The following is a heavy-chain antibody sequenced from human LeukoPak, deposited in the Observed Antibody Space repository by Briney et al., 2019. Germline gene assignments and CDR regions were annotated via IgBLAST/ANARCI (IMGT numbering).Heavy chain of an antibody. D-gene: IGHD3-22*01. V-gene: IGHV3-23*01. CDR2: IRASGSTT. Sequence: GGSLRLSCAASGLNFRVYVMSWVRQAPGKGLEWVAGIRASGSTTYYADSVKGRFAISRDNSKDMVYLQMNSLRAEDTAVYYCARYNYYYDTSGYYPYYFDYWGQGTLVTVSS. CDR1: GLNFRVYV. J-gene: IGHJ4*02. CDR3: ARYNYYYDTSGYYPYYFDY.